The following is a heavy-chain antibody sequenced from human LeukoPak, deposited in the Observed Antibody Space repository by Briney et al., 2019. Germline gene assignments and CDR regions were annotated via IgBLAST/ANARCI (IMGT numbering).Heavy chain of an antibody. J-gene: IGHJ6*03. Sequence: GGSLRLSCAASGFTFSDHYVSWIRQAPGKGLEWVSYISSSGSTIYYTDSVKGRFTVSRDNAKNSLYLQMNSLRAEDTAVYYCARGQDYSYYYYMAVWGKGTTVTVSS. CDR3: ARGQDYSYYYYMAV. CDR2: ISSSGSTI. CDR1: GFTFSDHY. V-gene: IGHV3-11*04.